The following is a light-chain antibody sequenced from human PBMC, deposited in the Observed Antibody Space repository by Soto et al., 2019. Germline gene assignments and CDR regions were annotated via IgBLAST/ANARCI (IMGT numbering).Light chain of an antibody. Sequence: EIVLTQSPATLSLSPGERATLSCRASQSVSSYLAWYQQQPGQAPRLLIYDASNRATGIPARFSGRGSGTEFAPSISSLEPEDFAVYYCQQRSNWPSFGPGTKVDIK. CDR1: QSVSSY. J-gene: IGKJ3*01. CDR2: DAS. V-gene: IGKV3-11*01. CDR3: QQRSNWPS.